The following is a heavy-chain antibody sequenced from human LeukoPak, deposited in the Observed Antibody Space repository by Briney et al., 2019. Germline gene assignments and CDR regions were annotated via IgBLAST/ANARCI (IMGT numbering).Heavy chain of an antibody. J-gene: IGHJ3*02. CDR2: IYYSGST. V-gene: IGHV4-39*07. Sequence: SETLSLTCTVSGGSISSGGYYWSWIRQPPGKGLEWIGSIYYSGSTYYNPSLKSRVTISVDTSKNQFSLKLSSVTAADTAVYYCARAPSYCSSTSCYTHAFDIWGQGTMVTVSS. CDR3: ARAPSYCSSTSCYTHAFDI. D-gene: IGHD2-2*02. CDR1: GGSISSGGYY.